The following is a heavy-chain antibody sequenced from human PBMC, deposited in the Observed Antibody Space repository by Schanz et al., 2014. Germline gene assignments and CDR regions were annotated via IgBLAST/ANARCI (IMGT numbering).Heavy chain of an antibody. J-gene: IGHJ6*02. CDR2: IRSKADTYAR. Sequence: EVQLVESGGGLVQPGGSLRLSCVASGFTFSGSVMHWVRQASGKGLEWVGRIRSKADTYARTYAAPMKGRITISRDDSKTTEYLKMTSYKPEDRAVYYCWRSGSPIYSPVLDVWGQGTTVAVSS. D-gene: IGHD3-10*01. CDR3: WRSGSPIYSPVLDV. V-gene: IGHV3-73*01. CDR1: GFTFSGSV.